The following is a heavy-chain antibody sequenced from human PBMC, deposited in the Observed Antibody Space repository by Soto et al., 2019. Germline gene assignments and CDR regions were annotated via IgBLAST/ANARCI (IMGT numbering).Heavy chain of an antibody. CDR2: ISSSSSYT. J-gene: IGHJ4*02. CDR3: ASSTAMVTDFDY. Sequence: NPGGSLRLSCAASGFTFSDYYMSWIRQAPGKGLEWVSYISSSSSYTNYADSVKGRFTISRDNAKNSLYLQMNSLRAEDTAVYYCASSTAMVTDFDYWGQGTLVTVSS. V-gene: IGHV3-11*06. CDR1: GFTFSDYY. D-gene: IGHD5-18*01.